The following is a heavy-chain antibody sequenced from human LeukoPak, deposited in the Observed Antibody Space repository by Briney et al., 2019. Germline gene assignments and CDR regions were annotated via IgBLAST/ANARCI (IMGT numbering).Heavy chain of an antibody. CDR2: ISAYNGNT. J-gene: IGHJ4*02. D-gene: IGHD3-16*02. CDR3: ARDAGYDYVWGSYRSDY. V-gene: IGHV1-18*01. Sequence: ASVKVSCKASGYTFTSYGISWVRQAPGQGLEWMGWISAYNGNTSYAQKLQGRVTMTTDTSTSTAYMELRSLRSDDTVVYYCARDAGYDYVWGSYRSDYWGQGTLVTVSS. CDR1: GYTFTSYG.